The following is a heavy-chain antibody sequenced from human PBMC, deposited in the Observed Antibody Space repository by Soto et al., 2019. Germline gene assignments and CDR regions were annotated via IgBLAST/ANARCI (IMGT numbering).Heavy chain of an antibody. CDR1: GGSVTSGSYY. CDR3: ARLEMATNY. V-gene: IGHV4-61*01. D-gene: IGHD5-12*01. J-gene: IGHJ4*02. Sequence: LETLSLTCTVSGGSVTSGSYYWNWIRQPPGKGLEWIGYIYYTGSTNYNPSLKSRVTISADTSKNQFSLKLNSVTAADTAVYYCARLEMATNYWGQGILVTVSS. CDR2: IYYTGST.